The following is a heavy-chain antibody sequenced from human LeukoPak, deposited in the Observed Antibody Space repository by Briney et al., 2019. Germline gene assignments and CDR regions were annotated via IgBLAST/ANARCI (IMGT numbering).Heavy chain of an antibody. D-gene: IGHD1-26*01. CDR1: GYTFTFYY. J-gene: IGHJ4*02. V-gene: IGHV1-46*01. CDR3: AGGSGSPDY. Sequence: ASVKVSCTASGYTFTFYYMHWVRQAPGQGLERMGIINPAGGSTTYAQKFQGRLTMTRDTSTSTVSMELSSLKSEDTALYYCAGGSGSPDYWGQGTLVTVSS. CDR2: INPAGGST.